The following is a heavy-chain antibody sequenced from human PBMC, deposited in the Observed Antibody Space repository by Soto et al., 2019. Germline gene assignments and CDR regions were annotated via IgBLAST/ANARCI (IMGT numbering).Heavy chain of an antibody. CDR3: AKDAYSSIPNFYYGMNV. CDR1: GFTFSTYA. J-gene: IGHJ6*02. Sequence: GGSLRLSCAASGFTFSTYAMNWVRQAPGKGLEWVSVISGTGDNTYYADSVKGRFTISRDNSKNTLYLEMNSLRADDTAVYYCAKDAYSSIPNFYYGMNVWGQGTTVTAP. CDR2: ISGTGDNT. D-gene: IGHD6-13*01. V-gene: IGHV3-23*01.